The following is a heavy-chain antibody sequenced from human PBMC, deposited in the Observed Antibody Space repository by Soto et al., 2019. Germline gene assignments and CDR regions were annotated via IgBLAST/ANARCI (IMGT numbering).Heavy chain of an antibody. Sequence: QVQLVQSGAEVKKPGSSVKVSCKASGGTFSSYTISWVRQAPGQGLEWMGRIIPILGIANYAQKFQGRVTITADKSTSTAYMELSSLRSEDTAVYYCARYSGYAQRTGLDYWGQGTLVTVSS. CDR2: IIPILGIA. J-gene: IGHJ4*02. CDR1: GGTFSSYT. V-gene: IGHV1-69*02. D-gene: IGHD5-12*01. CDR3: ARYSGYAQRTGLDY.